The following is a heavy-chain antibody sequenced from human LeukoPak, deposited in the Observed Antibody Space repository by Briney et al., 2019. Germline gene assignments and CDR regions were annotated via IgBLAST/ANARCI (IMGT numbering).Heavy chain of an antibody. CDR3: ARDYARSVTAILPYYFDY. D-gene: IGHD2-21*02. V-gene: IGHV3-21*01. J-gene: IGHJ4*02. CDR1: GFTFSSYS. CDR2: ISSSSSYI. Sequence: GGSLRLSCAASGFTFSSYSMNWVRQAPGKGLEWVSSISSSSSYIYYADSVKGRFTISRDNAKNSRYLQMNSLRAEDTAVYYCARDYARSVTAILPYYFDYWGQGTLVTVSS.